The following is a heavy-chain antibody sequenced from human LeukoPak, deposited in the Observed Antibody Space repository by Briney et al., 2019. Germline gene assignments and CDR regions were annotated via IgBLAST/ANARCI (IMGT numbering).Heavy chain of an antibody. Sequence: GGSLRLSCAASGFNFNNAWMTWVRQAPGKGLEWVGRIKTKADGGTTDYAEAVKGRFTISRDDSKNTLFLQMNSLKTEDTAVYYCTTEVYDYVWGSYRYSPVDYWGQGTLVTVSS. D-gene: IGHD3-16*02. CDR3: TTEVYDYVWGSYRYSPVDY. CDR1: GFNFNNAW. J-gene: IGHJ4*02. CDR2: IKTKADGGTT. V-gene: IGHV3-15*01.